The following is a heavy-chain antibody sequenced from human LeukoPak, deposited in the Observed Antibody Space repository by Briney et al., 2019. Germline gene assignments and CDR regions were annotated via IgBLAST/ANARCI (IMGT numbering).Heavy chain of an antibody. CDR3: ARDSSGYQ. D-gene: IGHD3-22*01. J-gene: IGHJ4*02. CDR2: IKEDGSER. Sequence: GGSLRLSCAASGFTFSTYWTSWVRQAPGKGLEWVANIKEDGSERYYGDSVKGRFTISRDNAKNSLYLEMNSLRVEDTAVYYCARDSSGYQWGQGTLVTVSS. V-gene: IGHV3-7*01. CDR1: GFTFSTYW.